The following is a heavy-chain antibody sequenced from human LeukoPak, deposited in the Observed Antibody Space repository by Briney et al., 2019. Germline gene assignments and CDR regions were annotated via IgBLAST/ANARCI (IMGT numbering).Heavy chain of an antibody. CDR2: IYTSGST. V-gene: IGHV4-4*07. Sequence: SGPTLVKPSETLSLTCTVSGGSISSYYWSWIRQPAGKGLEWIGRIYTSGSTNYNPSLKSRVTMSVDTSKNQFSLKLSSVTAADTAVYYCAREGKDDYSTSYYYYMDVWGKGTTVTVSS. CDR1: GGSISSYY. D-gene: IGHD4-11*01. J-gene: IGHJ6*03. CDR3: AREGKDDYSTSYYYYMDV.